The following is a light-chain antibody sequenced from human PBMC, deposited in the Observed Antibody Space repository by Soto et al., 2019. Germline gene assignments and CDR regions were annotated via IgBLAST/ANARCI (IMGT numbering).Light chain of an antibody. CDR3: HQVGSSSGVT. J-gene: IGKJ4*01. CDR1: QSVGSSY. CDR2: GAS. V-gene: IGKV3-20*01. Sequence: EMVLTQSPGTLSLSPGERATLSCRASQSVGSSYLAWYQQMPGQSPRLLIYGASSRATGIPDRFSGSGSGTDFTLPIARLEPEDSAVYYCHQVGSSSGVTFGGGTKVEIK.